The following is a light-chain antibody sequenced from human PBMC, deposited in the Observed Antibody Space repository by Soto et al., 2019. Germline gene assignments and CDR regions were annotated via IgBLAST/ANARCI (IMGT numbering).Light chain of an antibody. Sequence: EVVMTQSPATLSVSPGERVTLSCRSSQSVADNLAWFQQKPGQGPRLLIYGASTRATGIPARFSGSGSETDVTLTISSLRSEDYAVYHCQQYNNWPITFGQGIRLEI. CDR2: GAS. V-gene: IGKV3-15*01. CDR1: QSVADN. CDR3: QQYNNWPIT. J-gene: IGKJ5*01.